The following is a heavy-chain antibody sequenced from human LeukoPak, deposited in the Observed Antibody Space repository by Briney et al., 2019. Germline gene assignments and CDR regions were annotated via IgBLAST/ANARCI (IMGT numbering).Heavy chain of an antibody. V-gene: IGHV3-49*03. CDR1: GFTLGDYA. Sequence: GRSLRLSCTASGFTLGDYAMAWFRQARGKGLEWVGFIRSRPYGDTTEYAASVKGRFTISRDDSKSIAYLQMNSLKSEDTAVYYCTRDRRTGTTFAFDIWGQGTLVTVSS. CDR2: IRSRPYGDTT. D-gene: IGHD1-1*01. J-gene: IGHJ3*02. CDR3: TRDRRTGTTFAFDI.